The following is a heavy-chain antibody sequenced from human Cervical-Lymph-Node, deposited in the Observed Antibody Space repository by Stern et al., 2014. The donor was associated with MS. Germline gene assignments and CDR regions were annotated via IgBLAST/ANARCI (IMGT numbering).Heavy chain of an antibody. D-gene: IGHD1-1*01. V-gene: IGHV3-33*01. CDR1: GFTFSSYG. J-gene: IGHJ4*02. Sequence: QVQLVESGGGVAQPGRSLRLSCAASGFTFSSYGMHCVRQGPGTGLEWVAVIWYDGSNKYYADSVKGRFTISRDNSKNTLYLQMNSLRAEDTAVYYCARGTHRAPYFDYWGQGTLVTVSS. CDR3: ARGTHRAPYFDY. CDR2: IWYDGSNK.